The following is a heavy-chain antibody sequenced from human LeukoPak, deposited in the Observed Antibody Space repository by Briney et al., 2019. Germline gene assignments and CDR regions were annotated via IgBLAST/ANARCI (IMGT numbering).Heavy chain of an antibody. D-gene: IGHD6-13*01. CDR3: ARSEAFTAAGRDYYYYYMDV. V-gene: IGHV4-4*07. J-gene: IGHJ6*03. Sequence: KPSETLSLTCTVSGGSISSYYWSWIRQPAGKGLEWIGRIYTSGSTNYNPSLKSQVTMSVDTSKNQFSLKLSSVTAADTAVYYCARSEAFTAAGRDYYYYYMDVWGKGTTVTVSS. CDR2: IYTSGST. CDR1: GGSISSYY.